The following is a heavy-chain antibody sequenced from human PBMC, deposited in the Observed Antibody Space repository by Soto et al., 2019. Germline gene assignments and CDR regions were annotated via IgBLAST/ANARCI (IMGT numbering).Heavy chain of an antibody. CDR2: ISSGGTTK. D-gene: IGHD3-9*01. CDR3: AREYYDILTGLYLNWFER. V-gene: IGHV3-48*03. J-gene: IGHJ5*02. Sequence: PGGSLRLSXATSGFSFSDFEMHWVRQAPGKGLEWVSYISSGGTTKYYADSVKGRFTISRDNAKNSLFLQMNSLRAEDTAVYYCAREYYDILTGLYLNWFERWGQGTLVTVSS. CDR1: GFSFSDFE.